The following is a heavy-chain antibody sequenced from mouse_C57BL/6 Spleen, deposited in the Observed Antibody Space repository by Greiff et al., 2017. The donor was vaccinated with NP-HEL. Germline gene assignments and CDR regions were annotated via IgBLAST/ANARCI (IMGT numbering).Heavy chain of an antibody. CDR2: LDPSDSYT. CDR1: GYTFTSYW. V-gene: IGHV1-69*01. D-gene: IGHD2-12*01. CDR3: ARWGLRRGSHAMDY. J-gene: IGHJ4*01. Sequence: QVQLQQPGAELVMPGASVKLSCKASGYTFTSYWMHWVQQRPGQGLEWIGELDPSDSYTNYNQKFKGKSTLTVDKSCSTAYMQLSSLTSEDSAVYYCARWGLRRGSHAMDYWGQGTSVTVSS.